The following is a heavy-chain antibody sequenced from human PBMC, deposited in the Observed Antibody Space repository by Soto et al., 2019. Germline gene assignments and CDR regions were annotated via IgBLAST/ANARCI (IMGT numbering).Heavy chain of an antibody. D-gene: IGHD5-12*01. CDR3: AKGLEMATITPYYYYGMDV. J-gene: IGHJ6*02. CDR2: ISGSGGST. V-gene: IGHV3-23*01. Sequence: GGSLRLSCAASGFTFSSYAMSWVRQAPGKGLEWVSAISGSGGSTYYADSVKGRFTISRDNSKNTLYLQMNSLRAEDTAVYYCAKGLEMATITPYYYYGMDVWGQGTTVTVSS. CDR1: GFTFSSYA.